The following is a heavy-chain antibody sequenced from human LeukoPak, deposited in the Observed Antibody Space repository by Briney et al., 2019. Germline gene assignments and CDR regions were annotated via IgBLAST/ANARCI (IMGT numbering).Heavy chain of an antibody. Sequence: SVKVSCKASGGTFSSYAISWVRQAPGQGLEWMGGIIPIFGTANYAQKFQGRVTITADKSTSTAYMELSSLRSEDTAVYYCARSNKGKDIVLMVYADWGQGTLVTVSS. D-gene: IGHD2-8*01. CDR1: GGTFSSYA. V-gene: IGHV1-69*06. CDR2: IIPIFGTA. CDR3: ARSNKGKDIVLMVYAD. J-gene: IGHJ4*02.